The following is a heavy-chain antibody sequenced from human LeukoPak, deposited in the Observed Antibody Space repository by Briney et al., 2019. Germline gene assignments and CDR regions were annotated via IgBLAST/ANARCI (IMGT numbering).Heavy chain of an antibody. D-gene: IGHD5-24*01. CDR2: IYYSGGT. Sequence: SETLSLTCTVSGASFTNNYWNWIRQPPGKGLEWIGYIYYSGGTNYSPSLKSRVTISVDTSKSQLSLKLTSVTAADTAVYYCATDLADVPGDPDVWGQGTKVTVSS. CDR3: ATDLADVPGDPDV. J-gene: IGHJ3*01. CDR1: GASFTNNY. V-gene: IGHV4-59*01.